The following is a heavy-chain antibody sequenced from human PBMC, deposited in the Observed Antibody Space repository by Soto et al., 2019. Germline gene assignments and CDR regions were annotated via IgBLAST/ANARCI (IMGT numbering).Heavy chain of an antibody. V-gene: IGHV4-39*01. Sequence: QLHLQESGPGLVRPSETLSLTCTVSGGSINDFAYYWGWIRQPPGKALEWIGTVYHNENTYYNPSLKSRVTISVDTAKNQFSLTLRSVTAADTAIYFCVRRERYYGSPGWFDPWGQGALVTVSS. D-gene: IGHD3-16*01. J-gene: IGHJ5*02. CDR2: VYHNENT. CDR1: GGSINDFAYY. CDR3: VRRERYYGSPGWFDP.